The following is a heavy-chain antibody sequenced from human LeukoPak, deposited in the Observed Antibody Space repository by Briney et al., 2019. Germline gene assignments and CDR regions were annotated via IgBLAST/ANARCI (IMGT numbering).Heavy chain of an antibody. V-gene: IGHV1-69*01. Sequence: SVKVSCKASGGTFSSYAVSWVRQAPGQGLEWMGGIIPIFGTANYAQKFQGRVTITADESTSTAYMKLSSLRSEDTAVYYCARGKGDPAGPFDYWGQGTLVTVSS. J-gene: IGHJ4*02. CDR3: ARGKGDPAGPFDY. D-gene: IGHD2-2*01. CDR1: GGTFSSYA. CDR2: IIPIFGTA.